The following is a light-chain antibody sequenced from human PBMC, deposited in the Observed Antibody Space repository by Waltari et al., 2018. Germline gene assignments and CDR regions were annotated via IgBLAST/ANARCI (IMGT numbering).Light chain of an antibody. CDR3: QQLNSYPPSLT. Sequence: DIQLTQSSSFLSASVGDRVTITCRASQGISSYLAWYQQKPGKAPKLLIYAASTLQSGVPSRFSGSGSGTEFTLTISSLQPEDFATYYCQQLNSYPPSLTFGGGTKVEIK. CDR1: QGISSY. V-gene: IGKV1-9*01. CDR2: AAS. J-gene: IGKJ4*01.